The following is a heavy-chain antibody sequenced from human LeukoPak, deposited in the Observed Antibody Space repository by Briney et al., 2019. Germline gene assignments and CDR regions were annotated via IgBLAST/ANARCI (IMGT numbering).Heavy chain of an antibody. D-gene: IGHD3-3*01. J-gene: IGHJ4*02. CDR3: AKESDYSNAAPEWGFDS. CDR1: GFTFSIYA. CDR2: ISGSSSHT. V-gene: IGHV3-23*01. Sequence: TGGSLRLSCAASGFTFSIYAMSWVRQAPGKGLEWVSGISGSSSHTADADSVRGRFIISRDNTRNTLYLHMNSLRAEDTALYYCAKESDYSNAAPEWGFDSWGQGTLVTVSS.